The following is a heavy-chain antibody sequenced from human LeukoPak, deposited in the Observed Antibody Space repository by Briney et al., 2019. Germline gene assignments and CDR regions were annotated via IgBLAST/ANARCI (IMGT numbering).Heavy chain of an antibody. CDR1: GYSISSGYY. Sequence: SETLSLTCTVSGYSISSGYYWGWIRQPPGKGLEWIVSIYHSGSTYYNPSLKSRVTISVDTSKNQFSLKLSSVTAADTAVYYCARVRRIAAAGTGAFDIWGQGTMVTVSS. J-gene: IGHJ3*02. CDR3: ARVRRIAAAGTGAFDI. CDR2: IYHSGST. D-gene: IGHD6-13*01. V-gene: IGHV4-38-2*02.